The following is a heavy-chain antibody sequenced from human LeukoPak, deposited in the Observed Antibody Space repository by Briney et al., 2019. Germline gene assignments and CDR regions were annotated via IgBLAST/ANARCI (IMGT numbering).Heavy chain of an antibody. J-gene: IGHJ4*02. CDR3: TTAFTTSCPGGY. V-gene: IGHV3-15*01. CDR1: GFTFSNAW. Sequence: PRGSLRLSCAASGFTFSNAWMSWVRQTPGKGLEWVGRIKSKTDGGTTDYAAPVKGRFTISRDDSKNTLYLQMNGLRTEDTAVYYCTTAFTTSCPGGYWGQETLVTVSS. CDR2: IKSKTDGGTT. D-gene: IGHD2-2*01.